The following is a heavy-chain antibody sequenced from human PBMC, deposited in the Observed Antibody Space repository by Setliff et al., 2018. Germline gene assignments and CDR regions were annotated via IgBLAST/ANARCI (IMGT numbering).Heavy chain of an antibody. CDR3: AKDIVRYYFDTRGFDL. CDR2: ISWDGGNM. CDR1: GFTFDNHA. J-gene: IGHJ2*01. Sequence: GGSLRLSCEVSGFTFDNHAMHWVRQAPGKGLEWVSGISWDGGNMDYADSVKGRFTISRDNAKNSLYLQMNSLGAADTAFYYCAKDIVRYYFDTRGFDLWGRGTLVTVSS. D-gene: IGHD3-22*01. V-gene: IGHV3-9*01.